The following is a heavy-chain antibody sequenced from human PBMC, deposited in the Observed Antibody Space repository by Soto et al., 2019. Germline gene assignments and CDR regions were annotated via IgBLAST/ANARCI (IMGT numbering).Heavy chain of an antibody. CDR1: EFSLSTSGVA. D-gene: IGHD3-10*01. J-gene: IGHJ4*02. CDR2: LYWGDDK. CDR3: ACSRGVTVNTYYFGL. Sequence: IPLKKSGPTLVKPTQTLTVTCSLSEFSLSTSGVAVGWFRQPPGKALEWLALLYWGDDKRDRSSLESRRSVTRDTSENEVVLTMTDMDPMDTGTYFCACSRGVTVNTYYFGLWAQGTLVTVSA. V-gene: IGHV2-5*02.